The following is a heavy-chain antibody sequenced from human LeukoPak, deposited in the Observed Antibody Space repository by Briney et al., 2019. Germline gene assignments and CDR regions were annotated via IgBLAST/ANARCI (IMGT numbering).Heavy chain of an antibody. CDR1: GFTFSSYA. CDR2: ISGSGGST. J-gene: IGHJ4*02. D-gene: IGHD2-2*01. Sequence: PGGSLRLSCAASGFTFSSYAMSWVRQAPGKGLEWVSSISGSGGSTYHADSVKGRFTISRDNSKNTLNLQINSLRAEDTAVYYCARDRYCSSTSCYLFDYWGQGTLVTVSS. CDR3: ARDRYCSSTSCYLFDY. V-gene: IGHV3-23*01.